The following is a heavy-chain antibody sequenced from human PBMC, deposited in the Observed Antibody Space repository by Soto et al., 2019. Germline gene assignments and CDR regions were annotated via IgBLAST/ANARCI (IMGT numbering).Heavy chain of an antibody. CDR3: ARNGSDSGWFFFDH. D-gene: IGHD6-19*01. Sequence: SETLSLTCSLSGGAIGGYYWSWIRQPPGKALEWIGYVSYSGSTDYHPSLKSRGSISIDTSKNQFSLKMISVTAADTAVYYSARNGSDSGWFFFDHWGQGALVTVSS. CDR1: GGAIGGYY. V-gene: IGHV4-59*01. J-gene: IGHJ1*01. CDR2: VSYSGST.